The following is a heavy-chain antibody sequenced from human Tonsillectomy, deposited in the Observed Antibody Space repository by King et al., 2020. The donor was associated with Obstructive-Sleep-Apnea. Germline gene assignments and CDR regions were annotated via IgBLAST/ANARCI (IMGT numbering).Heavy chain of an antibody. V-gene: IGHV3-23*04. D-gene: IGHD3-16*02. CDR1: GFTFSNYA. Sequence: VQLVESGGGLVQPGGSLRISCAASGFTFSNYALAWVRQAPGKGLEWVSGITGSGDRTYYADSVKGRFTISRDSSKNMVYLQMDSLRDDDTAVYYCAYDSGYDYAWRSYLNPLDGFDIWGQGTMVTVSS. J-gene: IGHJ3*02. CDR3: AYDSGYDYAWRSYLNPLDGFDI. CDR2: ITGSGDRT.